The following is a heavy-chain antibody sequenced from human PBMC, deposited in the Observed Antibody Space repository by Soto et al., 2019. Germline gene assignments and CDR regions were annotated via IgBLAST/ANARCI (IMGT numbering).Heavy chain of an antibody. CDR2: IYSTGNT. Sequence: SETLSLTCTVSGDSIRRSSYGGWIRQPPGKGLEWIGSIYSTGNTYYNPSLNSQVTISVDTSKNQFSLNVISVTAADTAVYYCRRSSRYSTDVWGQGTTVT. CDR3: RRSSRYSTDV. V-gene: IGHV4-39*01. CDR1: GDSIRRSSY. J-gene: IGHJ6*02. D-gene: IGHD6-13*01.